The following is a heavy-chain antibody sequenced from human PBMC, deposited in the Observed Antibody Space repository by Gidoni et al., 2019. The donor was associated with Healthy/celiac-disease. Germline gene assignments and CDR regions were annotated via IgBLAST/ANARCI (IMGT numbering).Heavy chain of an antibody. CDR3: ARGRPYYGGNPFDP. J-gene: IGHJ5*02. D-gene: IGHD4-17*01. V-gene: IGHV3-21*01. Sequence: EVQLVESGGGLVKPGGSLRLSCAASGFPFSSYSMNWVRQAPGKGLEWVSSISSSSSYIYYADSVKGRFTISRDNAKNSLYLQMNSLRAEDTAVYYCARGRPYYGGNPFDPWGQGTLVTVSS. CDR1: GFPFSSYS. CDR2: ISSSSSYI.